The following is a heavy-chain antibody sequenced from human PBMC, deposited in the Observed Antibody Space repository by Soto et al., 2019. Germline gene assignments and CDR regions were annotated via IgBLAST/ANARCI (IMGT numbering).Heavy chain of an antibody. CDR3: ARQVGYYWYYVL. CDR2: LYTDGNT. V-gene: IGHV3-66*04. J-gene: IGHJ2*01. CDR1: GFTVSSSY. D-gene: IGHD2-8*02. Sequence: EVQLVESGGGLVQPGGSLRLSCAASGFTVSSSYMGWVRQAPGKGLQWLSALYTDGNTYYADSVEGRFSIYRDNSKAPLYLQRNRLGAKAAPIYSCARQVGYYWYYVLWCRGALVTVCS.